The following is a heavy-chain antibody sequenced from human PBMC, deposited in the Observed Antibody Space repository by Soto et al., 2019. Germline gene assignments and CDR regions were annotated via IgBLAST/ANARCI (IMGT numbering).Heavy chain of an antibody. D-gene: IGHD3-10*01. V-gene: IGHV3-23*01. CDR2: IDGSGGIT. J-gene: IGHJ5*02. CDR3: VKNSGWFNT. Sequence: QLLQSGGGLVQPGGSLTLSCAASGFTFGTTDMSWVRQAPGEGLELVSTIDGSGGITYYADSVKGRFTISRDNSRNTVYLQMNSLRGDDTALYYCVKNSGWFNTWGQGALVTVSS. CDR1: GFTFGTTD.